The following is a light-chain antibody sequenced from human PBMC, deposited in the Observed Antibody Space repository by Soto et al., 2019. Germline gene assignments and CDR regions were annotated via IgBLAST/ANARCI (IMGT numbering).Light chain of an antibody. J-gene: IGKJ3*01. V-gene: IGKV1-33*01. CDR1: QDISNY. CDR3: QQYDNLPPGVT. CDR2: DAS. Sequence: DIQMTQSPSSLSASVGDRVTITCQASQDISNYLNWYQQKPGKAPKLLIYDASNLETGAPSRFSGSGSGTDFTFTIRSLQPEDIATYYCQQYDNLPPGVTFGPGTKVDI.